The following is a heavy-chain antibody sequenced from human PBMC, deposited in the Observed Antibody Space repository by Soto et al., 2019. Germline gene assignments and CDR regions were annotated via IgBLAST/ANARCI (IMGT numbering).Heavy chain of an antibody. CDR2: IFFTGIT. CDR3: ARDGHGMDV. V-gene: IGHV4-61*01. J-gene: IGHJ6*02. CDR1: GGSVTTGSYN. Sequence: QVQLQESGPGLVRPSETLSLTCTVSGGSVTTGSYNWSWIRRPPGKGLEWIGNIFFTGITHYNPSLNNRVTMSVDKSKNQFPLTVTSVTAADTAVYYCARDGHGMDVWGQGTTVTVSS.